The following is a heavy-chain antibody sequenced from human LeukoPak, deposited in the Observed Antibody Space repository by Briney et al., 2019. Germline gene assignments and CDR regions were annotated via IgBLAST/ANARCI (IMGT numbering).Heavy chain of an antibody. J-gene: IGHJ4*02. CDR3: AREQSNYAYFDH. CDR2: IYSGGST. CDR1: GFTVSSNS. Sequence: GGSLRLSCTASGFTVSSNSMTWVRQAPRKGLEWVSVIYSGGSTYYADSVKGRFTISRDNSKNTLYLQLNSLRVEDTAVYFCAREQSNYAYFDHWGQGTLVTVSS. D-gene: IGHD4-11*01. V-gene: IGHV3-53*01.